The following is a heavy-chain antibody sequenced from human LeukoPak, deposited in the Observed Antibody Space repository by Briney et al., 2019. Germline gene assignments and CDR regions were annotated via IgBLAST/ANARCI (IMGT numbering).Heavy chain of an antibody. V-gene: IGHV4-59*01. J-gene: IGHJ4*02. D-gene: IGHD2-15*01. CDR2: IYYSGST. CDR3: ARDHLFCSGGNCYWTGFDY. Sequence: SETLSLTCTVSGGSISSYYWSWIRQPPGKRLEWIGHIYYSGSTNYNPSLKSRVTISVDTSKNQFSLKLSSVTAADTAVYYCARDHLFCSGGNCYWTGFDYWGQGTLVTVSS. CDR1: GGSISSYY.